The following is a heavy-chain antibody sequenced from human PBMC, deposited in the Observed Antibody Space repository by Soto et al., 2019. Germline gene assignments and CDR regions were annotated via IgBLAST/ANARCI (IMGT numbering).Heavy chain of an antibody. J-gene: IGHJ3*02. CDR2: IYYSGTT. CDR3: ARAPYRGTNSRGALDM. Sequence: QVQLQESGPGLVKPSQTLSLTCTVSGDPISSGDYYWSWIRQPPGKGLEWIGYIYYSGTTYYSPSLKSRVTMSVDTSQNQFSLKLSSVTAADTAVYYCARAPYRGTNSRGALDMWGQGTMVTVSS. CDR1: GDPISSGDYY. V-gene: IGHV4-30-4*01. D-gene: IGHD2-8*01.